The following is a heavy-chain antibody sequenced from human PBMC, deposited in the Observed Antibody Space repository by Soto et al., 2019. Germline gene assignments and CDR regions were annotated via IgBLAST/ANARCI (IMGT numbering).Heavy chain of an antibody. CDR3: ARPNDSSGYYPLIY. V-gene: IGHV4-59*01. Sequence: PSETLSLTCTVSGGSLSSYYWSWIRQPPGKGLEWIGYIYYTGSTNYNPSLKSRVTISVDTSKNQFSLELSSVTAADTAVYYCARPNDSSGYYPLIYWGQGTPVTVSS. CDR2: IYYTGST. J-gene: IGHJ4*02. D-gene: IGHD3-22*01. CDR1: GGSLSSYY.